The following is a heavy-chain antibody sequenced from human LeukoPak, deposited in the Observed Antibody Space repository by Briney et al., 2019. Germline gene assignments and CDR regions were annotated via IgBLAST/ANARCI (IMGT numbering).Heavy chain of an antibody. Sequence: SETLSLTCAVYGGSFSGYYWSWIRQPPGKGLEWIGEINHSGSTNYNPSLKSRVTISVDTSKNQFSLKLSSVTAADTAVYYCARWADSDGVPYYYYYMDVWGKGTTVTVSS. J-gene: IGHJ6*03. CDR1: GGSFSGYY. CDR2: INHSGST. D-gene: IGHD3-3*01. CDR3: ARWADSDGVPYYYYYMDV. V-gene: IGHV4-34*01.